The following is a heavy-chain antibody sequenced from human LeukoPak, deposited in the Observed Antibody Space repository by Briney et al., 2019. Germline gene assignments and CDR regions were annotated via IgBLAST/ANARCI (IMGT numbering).Heavy chain of an antibody. V-gene: IGHV4-30-4*01. J-gene: IGHJ1*01. Sequence: PSQTLSLTCTVSGGTFSSDDYYWSWIRQPPGKGLEWIGYIYCSGSTYYNPSLKSRVTISVDTSKNQFSLKLSSVTAADTAVYYCASHGDPGYFQHWGQGTLVTVSS. D-gene: IGHD4-17*01. CDR2: IYCSGST. CDR1: GGTFSSDDYY. CDR3: ASHGDPGYFQH.